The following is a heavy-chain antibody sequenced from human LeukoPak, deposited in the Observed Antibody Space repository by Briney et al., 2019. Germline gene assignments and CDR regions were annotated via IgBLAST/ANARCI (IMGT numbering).Heavy chain of an antibody. CDR2: IKQDGSEN. J-gene: IGHJ4*02. CDR1: GFTFSTYY. V-gene: IGHV3-7*01. CDR3: ARERFCTSTTCYVGAPFDY. Sequence: GGSPRLSCAAPGFTFSTYYMTWVRQAPGKGLEWVAGIKQDGSENYYVDSVKGRFTISRDNSKNSLYLQMSSLRAEDTAVYFCARERFCTSTTCYVGAPFDYWGQGTLVTVSS. D-gene: IGHD2-2*01.